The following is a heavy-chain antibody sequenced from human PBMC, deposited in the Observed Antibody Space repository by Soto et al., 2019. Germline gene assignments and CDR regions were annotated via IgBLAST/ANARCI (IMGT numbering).Heavy chain of an antibody. CDR3: ARGMLVGYDFWSGSPDFDY. CDR1: GDSFTSYG. D-gene: IGHD3-3*01. J-gene: IGHJ4*02. V-gene: IGHV1-18*01. Sequence: GASVKVSCKASGDSFTSYGISWVRQAPGQGLEWMGWISAYNGNTNYAQKLQGRVTMTTDTSTSTAYMELRSLRSDDTAVYYCARGMLVGYDFWSGSPDFDYWGQGTLVTVSS. CDR2: ISAYNGNT.